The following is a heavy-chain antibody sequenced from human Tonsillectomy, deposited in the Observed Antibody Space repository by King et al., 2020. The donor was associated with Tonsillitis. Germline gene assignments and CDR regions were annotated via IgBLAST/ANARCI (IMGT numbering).Heavy chain of an antibody. J-gene: IGHJ3*02. CDR3: ARTFEMATNRDVFDI. Sequence: VQLVESGGGLVKPGGSLRLSCEATGFTFSGYSMNWVRQAPGRGREGVSSIGGSSGYGNDAESVKGRFTISRDNAKNSLYLQMNSLRAEDTAVYYCARTFEMATNRDVFDIWGQGTMVTVSS. CDR2: IGGSSGYG. CDR1: GFTFSGYS. D-gene: IGHD5-24*01. V-gene: IGHV3-21*04.